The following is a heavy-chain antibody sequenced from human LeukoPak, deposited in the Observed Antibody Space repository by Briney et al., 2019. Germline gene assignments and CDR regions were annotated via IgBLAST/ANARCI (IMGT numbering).Heavy chain of an antibody. J-gene: IGHJ4*02. CDR1: GGSISSYY. D-gene: IGHD6-19*01. Sequence: SETLSLTCTVSGGSISSYYSSWIRQPAGKGLEWIGRIYTIGSTNYNPSLKSRVTMSVDTSKNQFSLKLSSVTAADTAVYYCARGGSGWYGNYFDYWGQGTLVTVSS. V-gene: IGHV4-4*07. CDR2: IYTIGST. CDR3: ARGGSGWYGNYFDY.